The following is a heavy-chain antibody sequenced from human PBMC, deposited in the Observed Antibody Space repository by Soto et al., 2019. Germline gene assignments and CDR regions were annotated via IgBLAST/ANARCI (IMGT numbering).Heavy chain of an antibody. D-gene: IGHD6-6*01. CDR1: SGSFSGYY. CDR2: ISQSGNT. J-gene: IGHJ4*02. V-gene: IGHV4-34*01. Sequence: PSETLSLTCSIYSGSFSGYYWSWIRQPPGKWLEWIGEISQSGNTNYSPSLKSRVSISIDPSKKQFSLNLASVSAADTAVYYCARAPRVSGSSQTRPDFWGQGTLVTVSS. CDR3: ARAPRVSGSSQTRPDF.